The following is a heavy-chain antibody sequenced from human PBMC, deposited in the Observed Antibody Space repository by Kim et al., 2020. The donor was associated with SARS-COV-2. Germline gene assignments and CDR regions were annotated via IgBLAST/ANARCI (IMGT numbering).Heavy chain of an antibody. J-gene: IGHJ5*02. D-gene: IGHD5-18*01. Sequence: SVKVSCKASGGTFSSYTISWVRQAPGQGLEWMGRIIPILGIANYAQKFQGRVTITADKSTSTAYMELSSLRSEDTAVYYCAREMERRYVDTAMVRWFDPWGQGTLVTVSS. CDR1: GGTFSSYT. CDR2: IIPILGIA. CDR3: AREMERRYVDTAMVRWFDP. V-gene: IGHV1-69*04.